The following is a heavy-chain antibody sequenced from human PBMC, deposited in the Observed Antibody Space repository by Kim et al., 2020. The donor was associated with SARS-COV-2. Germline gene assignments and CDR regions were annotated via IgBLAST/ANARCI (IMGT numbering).Heavy chain of an antibody. CDR3: AKATGITGTTLGMDV. V-gene: IGHV1-46*01. J-gene: IGHJ6*02. Sequence: ASVKVSCKASGYTFTSYYMHWLRQASGQGPEWMGIINSSGGSTSYAQKFQGRVTMTRDTSTSTLYMELSSLRSEDTAVYYCAKATGITGTTLGMDVWGQGTTVTVSS. CDR1: GYTFTSYY. CDR2: INSSGGST. D-gene: IGHD1-7*01.